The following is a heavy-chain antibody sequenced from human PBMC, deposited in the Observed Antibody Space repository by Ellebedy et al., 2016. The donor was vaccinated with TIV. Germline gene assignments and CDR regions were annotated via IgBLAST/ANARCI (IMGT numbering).Heavy chain of an antibody. CDR2: INHSGST. V-gene: IGHV4-34*01. D-gene: IGHD5-18*01. J-gene: IGHJ6*02. CDR3: ARTSWIQLWTQYGMDV. CDR1: GGSISGYY. Sequence: MPSETLSLTCTVSGGSISGYYWSWIRQPPGKGLEWIGEINHSGSTNYNPSLKSRVTISVDTSKNQFSLKLSSVTAADTAVYYCARTSWIQLWTQYGMDVWGQGTTVTVSS.